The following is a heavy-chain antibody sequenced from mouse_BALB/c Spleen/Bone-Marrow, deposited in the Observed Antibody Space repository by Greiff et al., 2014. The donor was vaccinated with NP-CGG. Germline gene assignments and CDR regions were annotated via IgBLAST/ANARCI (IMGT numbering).Heavy chain of an antibody. CDR1: GYSFTDYN. D-gene: IGHD3-1*01. CDR3: ACYDSSSYDIDY. V-gene: IGHV1S135*01. CDR2: IDPYNGGT. J-gene: IGHJ4*01. Sequence: VQLQQSGPELVKPGASVKLSCKASGYSFTDYNMHWVKQSHGKSLEWIGDIDPYNGGTSYNKKFKGKATLTVDKSSNTAFMHLNSLASEDSAVYCCACYDSSSYDIDYWGQGTSVTVSS.